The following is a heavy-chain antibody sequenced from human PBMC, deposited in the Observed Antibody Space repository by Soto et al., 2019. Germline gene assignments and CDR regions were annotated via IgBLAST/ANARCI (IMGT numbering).Heavy chain of an antibody. V-gene: IGHV4-39*01. CDR3: ARGGIPPSGYGIAYAMDV. Sequence: PSETLSLTCTVSGVSISGSRYYWGWIRQPPGRGLEWIGNIYYSGSTHYTPALKSRVTLSVDTSKNQFSLNLNSVTAADTAVYYCARGGIPPSGYGIAYAMDVWGQGTTVTVSS. CDR1: GVSISGSRYY. CDR2: IYYSGST. D-gene: IGHD1-26*01. J-gene: IGHJ6*02.